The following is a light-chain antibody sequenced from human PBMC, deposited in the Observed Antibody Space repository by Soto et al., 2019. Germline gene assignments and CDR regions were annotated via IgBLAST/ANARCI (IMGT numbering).Light chain of an antibody. J-gene: IGKJ4*01. CDR2: GAS. CDR1: QSVSSSY. CDR3: QQYGSSPT. V-gene: IGKV3-20*01. Sequence: EIVLTQSPGTLSLSPGERATLSCRASQSVSSSYLAWYQQKPGQAPRLLIYGASSRATGIPDRFSGSGSGTDCTLTISRLEPEDFAVYYCQQYGSSPTFGGGIKVEIK.